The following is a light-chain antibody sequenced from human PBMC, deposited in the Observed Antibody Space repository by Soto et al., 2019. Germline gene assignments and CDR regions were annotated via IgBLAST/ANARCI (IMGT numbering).Light chain of an antibody. CDR3: SSYTSTSAVV. CDR1: SSDVGSYNY. V-gene: IGLV2-14*01. J-gene: IGLJ3*02. Sequence: QSALTQPASVSGSPGQSITISCTGTSSDVGSYNYVSWYQQHPGKAPKLIIYEVSYRPSGVSNRFSGPKSGSTASLTISGLQAEDEADYYCSSYTSTSAVVFAGGTKLTVL. CDR2: EVS.